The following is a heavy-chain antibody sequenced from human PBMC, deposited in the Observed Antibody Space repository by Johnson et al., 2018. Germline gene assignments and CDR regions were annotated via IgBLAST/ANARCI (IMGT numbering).Heavy chain of an antibody. CDR2: ISDSGST. CDR1: GGYVSSGYYY. D-gene: IGHD6-13*01. Sequence: QVQLQESGPGLVRXSETLSLXCSVSGGYVSSGYYYWSWVRQPPGKGLEWIGYISDSGSTNYNAPLKRRVTISVDTSKNQFSLKLSSVTAADTAVYYCARAPYSSPTTYYYYGMDVWGQGTTVTVSS. CDR3: ARAPYSSPTTYYYYGMDV. V-gene: IGHV4-61*01. J-gene: IGHJ6*02.